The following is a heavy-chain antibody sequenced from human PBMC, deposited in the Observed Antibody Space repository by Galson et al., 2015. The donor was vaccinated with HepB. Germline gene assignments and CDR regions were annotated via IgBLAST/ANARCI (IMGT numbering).Heavy chain of an antibody. CDR2: IFLDDDK. CDR3: AHKGPKWVTSGWFFFDY. D-gene: IGHD6-19*01. V-gene: IGHV2-5*02. CDR1: ELSLSTTEVG. Sequence: PALVKPTQTLTLTCTFFELSLSTTEVGVGWIRQPPGKALEWLALIFLDDDKRYSPSLKSRLTITKDTSKNQVVLTMTNMDPLDTATYYCAHKGPKWVTSGWFFFDYWGQGTLVTVSS. J-gene: IGHJ4*02.